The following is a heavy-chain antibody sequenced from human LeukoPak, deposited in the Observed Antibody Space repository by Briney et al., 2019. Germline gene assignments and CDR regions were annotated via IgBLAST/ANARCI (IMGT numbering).Heavy chain of an antibody. CDR3: TTGPAAMHYYYYGMDV. D-gene: IGHD2-2*01. V-gene: IGHV3-15*07. CDR1: GFTFSSYS. J-gene: IGHJ6*02. Sequence: GGSLRLSCAASGFTFSSYSMNWVRQAPGKGLEWVGRIKSKTDGGTTDYAAPVKGRFTISRDDSKNTLYLQMNSLKTEDTAVYYCTTGPAAMHYYYYGMDVWGQGTTVTVSS. CDR2: IKSKTDGGTT.